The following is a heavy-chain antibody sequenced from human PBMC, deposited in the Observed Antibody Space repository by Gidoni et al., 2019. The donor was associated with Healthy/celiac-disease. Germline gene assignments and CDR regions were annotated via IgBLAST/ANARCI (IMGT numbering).Heavy chain of an antibody. CDR1: GFTFRSYA. V-gene: IGHV3-30-3*01. Sequence: QVQLVESGGGVVQPGRSLRLSCAASGFTFRSYAMHWVRQAPGKGLEWVAVISYDGSNKYYADSVKGRFTISRDNSKNTLYLQMNSLRAEDTAVYYCARDRAVAGPYDAFDIWGQGAMVTVSS. CDR2: ISYDGSNK. J-gene: IGHJ3*02. D-gene: IGHD6-19*01. CDR3: ARDRAVAGPYDAFDI.